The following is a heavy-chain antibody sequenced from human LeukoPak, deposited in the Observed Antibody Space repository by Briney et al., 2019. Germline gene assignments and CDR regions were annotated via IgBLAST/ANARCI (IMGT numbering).Heavy chain of an antibody. D-gene: IGHD4-17*01. CDR1: GFTFSSYS. CDR3: ASNRYGDYVSLVYFQH. J-gene: IGHJ1*01. Sequence: GGSLRLSCAASGFTFSSYSMNWVRQAPGKGLEWLSYITSSSSTIYYADSVKGRFTISRDNAKNSLYLQMNSLRAEDTAVYYCASNRYGDYVSLVYFQHWGQGTLVTVSS. V-gene: IGHV3-48*01. CDR2: ITSSSSTI.